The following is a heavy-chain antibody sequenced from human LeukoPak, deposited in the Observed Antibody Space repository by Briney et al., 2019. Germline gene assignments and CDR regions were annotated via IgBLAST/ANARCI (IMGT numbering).Heavy chain of an antibody. D-gene: IGHD4-23*01. Sequence: PSETLSLTCTVSGGSISSGGYYWSWIRQHPGKGLEWIGYIYYSGSTYYNPSLKSRVTISVDTSKNQFSLQLNSVTPEDTAVYYCARDRDYGGIDYWGQGTLVTVSS. CDR1: GGSISSGGYY. CDR3: ARDRDYGGIDY. V-gene: IGHV4-31*03. J-gene: IGHJ4*02. CDR2: IYYSGST.